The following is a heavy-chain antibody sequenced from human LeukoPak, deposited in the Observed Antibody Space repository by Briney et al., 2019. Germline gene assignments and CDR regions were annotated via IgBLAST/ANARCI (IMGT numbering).Heavy chain of an antibody. J-gene: IGHJ4*02. V-gene: IGHV3-7*01. CDR1: GFTFSNYW. D-gene: IGHD6-19*01. CDR2: IKEDGSER. CDR3: ARLGVAGGFDFDY. Sequence: GGSLRLSCAASGFTFSNYWMSWVRQAPGKGLEWVANIKEDGSERYYVDSVKGRFTISRDNAKNSLYLQMNSLRVEDTAVYYCARLGVAGGFDFDYWGQGTLVTVSS.